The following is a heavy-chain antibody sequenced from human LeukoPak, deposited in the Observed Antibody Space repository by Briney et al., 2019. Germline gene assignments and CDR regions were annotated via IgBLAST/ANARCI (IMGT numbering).Heavy chain of an antibody. CDR1: GFTFSSYA. V-gene: IGHV3-30*04. Sequence: GGSLRLSCATSGFTFSSYAFHWVRQAPGKGLEWVATMSFDVNNKYYADSVRGRFTISRDNSKNTLYVQMNSLRDEDTALYYCAKDQRWESPHYLDSWGQGTRVTVSS. D-gene: IGHD1-26*01. CDR2: MSFDVNNK. CDR3: AKDQRWESPHYLDS. J-gene: IGHJ4*02.